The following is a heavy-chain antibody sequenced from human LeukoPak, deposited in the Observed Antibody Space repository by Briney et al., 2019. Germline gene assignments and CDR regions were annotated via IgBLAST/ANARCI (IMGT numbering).Heavy chain of an antibody. V-gene: IGHV4-4*02. Sequence: SETLSLTCAVSGGSISSSNWWSWVRQPPGKGLEWIGEIYHSGSTNYNPSLKSRVTISVDKSKNQFSLKLSSVTAADTAVYYCARSSGYYRYYCDYWGQGTLVTVSS. D-gene: IGHD3-22*01. CDR2: IYHSGST. CDR1: GGSISSSNW. J-gene: IGHJ4*02. CDR3: ARSSGYYRYYCDY.